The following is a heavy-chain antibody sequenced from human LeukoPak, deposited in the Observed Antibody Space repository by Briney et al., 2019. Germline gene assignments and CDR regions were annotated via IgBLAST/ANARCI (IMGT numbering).Heavy chain of an antibody. D-gene: IGHD6-13*01. CDR2: IYYSGST. CDR3: GVGYSSSWYDY. CDR1: GGSISSSSYY. Sequence: SQALSLTCTVSGGSISSSSYYWGWIHQPPGKGLEWIGSIYYSGSTYYNPSLKSRVTISVDTSKNQFSLKLSSVTAADTAVYYCGVGYSSSWYDYWGQGTLVTVSS. J-gene: IGHJ4*02. V-gene: IGHV4-39*01.